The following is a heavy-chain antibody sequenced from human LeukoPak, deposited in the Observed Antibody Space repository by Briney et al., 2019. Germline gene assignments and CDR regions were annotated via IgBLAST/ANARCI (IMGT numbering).Heavy chain of an antibody. D-gene: IGHD3-10*01. V-gene: IGHV3-23*01. J-gene: IGHJ4*02. Sequence: GGTLRLSCAASGFTFSNFGMSWVRQPPGKGLQWVSAISGNGGTTYYADSVKGRFTVSRDNSKNTLYLQMSSLRADDTAVYYCAKHYYYVSGTYPYYFDYWGQGALVTVSS. CDR3: AKHYYYVSGTYPYYFDY. CDR2: ISGNGGTT. CDR1: GFTFSNFG.